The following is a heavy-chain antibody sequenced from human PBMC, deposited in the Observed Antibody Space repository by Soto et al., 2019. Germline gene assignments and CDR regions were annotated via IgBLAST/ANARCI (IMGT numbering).Heavy chain of an antibody. CDR3: AKDLLPNTVTTCGS. Sequence: QVQLVESGGGVVQPGRSRRLPFEPSGFTLDGEGCNGVARPQGKGLEWGAVISSDGNNKYYADSLKGRFTISRDNFKNTLYLQMSSLRADDTAVYYCAKDLLPNTVTTCGSWGQGTLVTVSS. J-gene: IGHJ5*02. CDR1: GFTLDGEG. D-gene: IGHD4-17*01. CDR2: ISSDGNNK. V-gene: IGHV3-30*18.